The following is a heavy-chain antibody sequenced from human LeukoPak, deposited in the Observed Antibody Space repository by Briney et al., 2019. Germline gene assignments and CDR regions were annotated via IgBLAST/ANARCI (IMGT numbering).Heavy chain of an antibody. CDR1: GFTVSSNY. CDR2: IYSGGST. CDR3: ARHLGYYGSGSYYNDRYYYYGMDV. V-gene: IGHV3-53*01. J-gene: IGHJ6*02. Sequence: GGSLRLSCAASGFTVSSNYMSWVRQAPGKGLEWVSVIYSGGSTYYADSVKGRFTISRDNSKNTLYLQMNSLRAEDTAVYYCARHLGYYGSGSYYNDRYYYYGMDVWGQGTTVTVSS. D-gene: IGHD3-10*01.